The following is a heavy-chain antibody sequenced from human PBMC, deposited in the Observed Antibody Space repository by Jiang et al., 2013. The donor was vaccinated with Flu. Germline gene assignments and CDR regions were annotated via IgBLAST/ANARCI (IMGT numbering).Heavy chain of an antibody. D-gene: IGHD2-15*01. J-gene: IGHJ4*02. Sequence: TLSLTCAVYVGPSVVTTGAGSPAPRKGLEWIGKSIIVEAPTXNPSLKSRVTISVDTSKNQFSLKLSSVTAADTAVYYCARGCVGGGSCYSGYYFDYWGQGTLVTVSS. CDR2: SIIVEAP. V-gene: IGHV4-34*01. CDR1: VGPSVVTT. CDR3: ARGCVGGGSCYSGYYFDY.